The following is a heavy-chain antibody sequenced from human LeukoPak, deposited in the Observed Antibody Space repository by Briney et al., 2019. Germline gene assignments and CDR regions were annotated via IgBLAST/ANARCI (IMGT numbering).Heavy chain of an antibody. V-gene: IGHV4-34*01. CDR1: GGSFSGYY. CDR3: ARGPLYYDFWSGYWYY. D-gene: IGHD3-3*01. Sequence: PSETLSLTCAVYGGSFSGYYWSWIRQPPGKGLEWIGEINHSGSTNYNPSLKSRVTISVGTSKNQFSLKLSSVTAADTAVYYCARGPLYYDFWSGYWYYWGQGTLVTVSS. CDR2: INHSGST. J-gene: IGHJ4*02.